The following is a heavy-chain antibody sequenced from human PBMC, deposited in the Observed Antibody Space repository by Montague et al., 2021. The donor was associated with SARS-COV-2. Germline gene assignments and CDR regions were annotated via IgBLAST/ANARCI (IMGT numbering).Heavy chain of an antibody. CDR1: GGSISSSSYY. D-gene: IGHD6-19*01. V-gene: IGHV4-39*01. Sequence: SETLSLTCTVSGGSISSSSYYWGWIRQPPGKGLEWIGSIYYSGSTXYNPSLKSRVTISVDTSKNQFSLKLSSVTAADMAVHYCARQRRGGLVSTPRFFDYWDQGTLVTVSS. CDR2: IYYSGST. J-gene: IGHJ4*02. CDR3: ARQRRGGLVSTPRFFDY.